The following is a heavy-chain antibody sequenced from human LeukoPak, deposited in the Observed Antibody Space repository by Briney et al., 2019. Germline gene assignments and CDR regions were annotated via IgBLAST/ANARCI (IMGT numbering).Heavy chain of an antibody. Sequence: SQTLSLTCAVSGGSISSGGYSWSWIRQPPGKGLEWIGYIYHSGSTYYNPSLKSRVTISVDTSKNQFSLKLSSVTAADTAVYYCAREGCCSGGSCYVGWFDPWGQGTLVTVSS. V-gene: IGHV4-30-2*01. CDR2: IYHSGST. D-gene: IGHD2-15*01. CDR3: AREGCCSGGSCYVGWFDP. J-gene: IGHJ5*02. CDR1: GGSISSGGYS.